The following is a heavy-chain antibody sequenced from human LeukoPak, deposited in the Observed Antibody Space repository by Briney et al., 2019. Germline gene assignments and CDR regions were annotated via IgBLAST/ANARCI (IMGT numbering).Heavy chain of an antibody. J-gene: IGHJ4*02. V-gene: IGHV6-1*01. Sequence: SQTLSLTCAISGDSVSSNSAAWNWIRQSPSRGLEWLGRTYYRSKWYNDYAVSVKSRITINPDTSKNQFSLQLNSVTPEDTAVYYCARAPREWSSSWSVFDYWGQGTLVTVSS. CDR3: ARAPREWSSSWSVFDY. CDR2: TYYRSKWYN. CDR1: GDSVSSNSAA. D-gene: IGHD6-13*01.